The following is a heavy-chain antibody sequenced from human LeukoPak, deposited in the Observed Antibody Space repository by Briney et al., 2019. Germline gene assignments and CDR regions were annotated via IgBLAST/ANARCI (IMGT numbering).Heavy chain of an antibody. CDR3: ASPRRDGYNYYGMDV. CDR1: GYSFTSYW. V-gene: IGHV5-51*01. Sequence: GESLKISCKGSGYSFTSYWIGWVRQMPGKGLEWMGIIYPGDSDTRYSPSFQGQVTISAGKSISTAYLQWSSLKASDTAMYYCASPRRDGYNYYGMDVWGQGTTVTVSS. J-gene: IGHJ6*02. D-gene: IGHD5-24*01. CDR2: IYPGDSDT.